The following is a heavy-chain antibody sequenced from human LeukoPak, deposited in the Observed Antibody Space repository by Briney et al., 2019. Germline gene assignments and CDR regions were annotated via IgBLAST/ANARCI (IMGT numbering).Heavy chain of an antibody. CDR3: ARGHVVVIAQTDAGAAFDI. CDR2: IKQDGSEK. Sequence: GGSLRLSCAASGFTFSSYWMSWVRQAPGKGLEWVANIKQDGSEKYYVDSVKGRFTISRDNAKNSLYLQMNSLRAEDTAVYYCARGHVVVIAQTDAGAAFDIWGQGTMVTVSS. V-gene: IGHV3-7*01. J-gene: IGHJ3*02. D-gene: IGHD2-21*01. CDR1: GFTFSSYW.